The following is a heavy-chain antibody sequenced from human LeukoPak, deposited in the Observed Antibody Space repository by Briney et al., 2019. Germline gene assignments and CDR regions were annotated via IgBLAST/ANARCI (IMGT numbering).Heavy chain of an antibody. V-gene: IGHV4-4*07. J-gene: IGHJ4*02. Sequence: SETLSLTCTVSGGSISSYYWSWIRQPAGKGLEWIGRIYTSGSTNYNPSLKSRVTMSVDTSENQFSLKLSSVTAADTAVYYCARGSYYYGSGSYSPHYLNWGQGTLVTVSS. CDR3: ARGSYYYGSGSYSPHYLN. D-gene: IGHD3-10*01. CDR2: IYTSGST. CDR1: GGSISSYY.